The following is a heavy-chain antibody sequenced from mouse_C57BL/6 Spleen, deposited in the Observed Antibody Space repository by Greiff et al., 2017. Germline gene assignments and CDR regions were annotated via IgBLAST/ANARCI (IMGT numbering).Heavy chain of an antibody. Sequence: VQLMQSGPELVQPGASVKIPCTASGYTFTDYNMDWVKQSHGKSLEWIGDINPNNGGTIYNQKFKVKDTLTVDKSYDTAYMELRSLTSEDTAVYYCARIPRYYGKGDYYAMYDWGQGTSVTVSS. D-gene: IGHD1-1*01. CDR2: INPNNGGT. CDR3: ARIPRYYGKGDYYAMYD. V-gene: IGHV1-18*01. J-gene: IGHJ4*01. CDR1: GYTFTDYN.